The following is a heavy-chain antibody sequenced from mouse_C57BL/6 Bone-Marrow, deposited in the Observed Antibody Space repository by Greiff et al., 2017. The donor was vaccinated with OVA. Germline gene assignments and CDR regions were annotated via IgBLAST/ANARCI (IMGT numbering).Heavy chain of an antibody. V-gene: IGHV5-9-1*02. Sequence: EVQRVESGEGLVKPGGSLKLSCAASGFTFSSYAMSWVRQTPEKRLEWVAYISSGGDYIYYADTVKGRFTISRDNARNTLYLQMSSLKSEDTAMYYCTRGHYYGSSPYYYAMDYWGQGTSVTVSS. J-gene: IGHJ4*01. D-gene: IGHD1-1*01. CDR1: GFTFSSYA. CDR2: ISSGGDYI. CDR3: TRGHYYGSSPYYYAMDY.